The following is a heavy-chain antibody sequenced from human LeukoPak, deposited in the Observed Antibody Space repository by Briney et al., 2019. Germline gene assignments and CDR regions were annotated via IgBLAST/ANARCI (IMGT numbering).Heavy chain of an antibody. J-gene: IGHJ6*03. CDR2: INHSGGT. Sequence: KSSETLSLTCAVYGGSFSGYYWSWIRQPPGKGLEWIGEINHSGGTNYNPSLKSRVTISLDTSKNQFSLNLSSVTAADTAVYYCTRGALRRQPTYMDVWGKGTTVTVSS. V-gene: IGHV4-34*01. CDR1: GGSFSGYY. CDR3: TRGALRRQPTYMDV. D-gene: IGHD6-13*01.